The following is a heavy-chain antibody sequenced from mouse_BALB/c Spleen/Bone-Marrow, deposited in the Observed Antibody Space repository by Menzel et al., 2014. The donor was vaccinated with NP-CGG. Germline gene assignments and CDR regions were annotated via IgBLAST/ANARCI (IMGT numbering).Heavy chain of an antibody. CDR1: GFNIKDTY. D-gene: IGHD2-14*01. J-gene: IGHJ1*01. Sequence: DVKLVESGAELVKPGASVKLSCTASGFNIKDTYMHWVKQRPEQGLEWIGRIDPANGNTKYDPNFQGKATITADTSSNTASVKLSSLTAEDSAVYYCTSYRYGWYFDDWGAGTTVTVSS. CDR3: TSYRYGWYFDD. V-gene: IGHV14-3*02. CDR2: IDPANGNT.